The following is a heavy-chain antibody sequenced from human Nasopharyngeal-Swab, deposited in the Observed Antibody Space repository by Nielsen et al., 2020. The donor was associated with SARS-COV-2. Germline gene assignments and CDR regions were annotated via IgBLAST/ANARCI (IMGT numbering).Heavy chain of an antibody. V-gene: IGHV3-33*01. J-gene: IGHJ6*02. Sequence: GESLKISCATSGFPFTTYGMHWVRQAPGKGLEWVAVIWFDGSNKYYADSVKGRFTISRDNSKNTLYLQMNSLRAEDTAVYYCARDSTSTTSFMDVWGQGTTVTVSS. CDR3: ARDSTSTTSFMDV. CDR2: IWFDGSNK. CDR1: GFPFTTYG. D-gene: IGHD2/OR15-2a*01.